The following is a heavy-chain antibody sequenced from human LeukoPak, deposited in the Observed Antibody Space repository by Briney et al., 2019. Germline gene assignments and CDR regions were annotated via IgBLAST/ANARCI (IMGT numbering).Heavy chain of an antibody. CDR2: IYYSGST. V-gene: IGHV4-59*08. CDR1: AGSISSYY. CDR3: ASGSSGSYYRFDC. Sequence: SETLSLTCTVSAGSISSYYWSCIRQPPGKGLEWIGYIYYSGSTNYNPSLKSRVTISLDTPKNQFSLKLTSVTAADTAVYYCASGSSGSYYRFDCWGQGTLVTVSS. J-gene: IGHJ4*02. D-gene: IGHD1-26*01.